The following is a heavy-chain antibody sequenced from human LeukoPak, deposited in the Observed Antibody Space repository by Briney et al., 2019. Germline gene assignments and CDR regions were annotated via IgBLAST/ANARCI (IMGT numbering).Heavy chain of an antibody. CDR2: ISYDGSNK. CDR1: GFTFSSYG. CDR3: AKDRGSGRHYYYYGMDV. D-gene: IGHD1-26*01. J-gene: IGHJ6*02. V-gene: IGHV3-30*18. Sequence: GGSLRLSCAASGFTFSSYGMHWVRQAPGKGLEWVAVISYDGSNKYYADSVKGRFTISRDNSKNTLYLQMNSLRAEDTAVYYCAKDRGSGRHYYYYGMDVWGQGTTVTVSS.